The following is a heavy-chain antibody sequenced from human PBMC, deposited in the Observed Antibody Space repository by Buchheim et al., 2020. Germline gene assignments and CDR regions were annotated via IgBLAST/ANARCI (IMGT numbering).Heavy chain of an antibody. D-gene: IGHD5-18*01. J-gene: IGHJ6*02. Sequence: EVQLLESGGGLVQPGGSLRLSCAASGFTFSSYAMSWFRQAPGKGLEWVSAISGSGGSPYYADSVKVRFTIPQDNSNNTLYLQMNSLRAEDTAVYYCAKRIAAMARTYGMDVWGQGTT. V-gene: IGHV3-23*01. CDR1: GFTFSSYA. CDR2: ISGSGGSP. CDR3: AKRIAAMARTYGMDV.